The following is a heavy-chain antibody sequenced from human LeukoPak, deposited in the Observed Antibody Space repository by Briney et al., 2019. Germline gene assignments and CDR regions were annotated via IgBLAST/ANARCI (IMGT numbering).Heavy chain of an antibody. CDR1: GFTFSSYS. D-gene: IGHD6-19*01. CDR2: ISSSSSYI. Sequence: GGSLRLSCAASGFTFSSYSMNWVRPAPGKGLEWVSSISSSSSYIYYADSVKVRFTISRDNAKNSLYLQMNSLRAEDTAVYYCARHGSGGWYVGDDYWGQGTLVTVSS. V-gene: IGHV3-21*01. CDR3: ARHGSGGWYVGDDY. J-gene: IGHJ4*02.